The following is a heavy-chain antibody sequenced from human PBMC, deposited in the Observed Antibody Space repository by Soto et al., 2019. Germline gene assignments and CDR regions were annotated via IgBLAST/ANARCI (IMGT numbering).Heavy chain of an antibody. CDR1: GGTFSSYA. CDR2: IIPIFGTA. Sequence: QVQLVQSGAEVKKPGSSVKGSCKASGGTFSSYAISWVRQAPGQGLEWMGGIIPIFGTANYAQKFQGRVTITADKSTSTAYMELSSLRSEDTAVYYCAIVPNYDILTGYYNFDYWGQGTLVTVSS. V-gene: IGHV1-69*06. CDR3: AIVPNYDILTGYYNFDY. J-gene: IGHJ4*02. D-gene: IGHD3-9*01.